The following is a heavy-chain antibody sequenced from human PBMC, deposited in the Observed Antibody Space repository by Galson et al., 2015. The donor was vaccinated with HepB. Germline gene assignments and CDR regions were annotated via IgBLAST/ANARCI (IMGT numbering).Heavy chain of an antibody. D-gene: IGHD6-19*01. CDR1: GGSISSYY. J-gene: IGHJ5*02. CDR2: IYTSGST. CDR3: VRGGAVPGHNWFDP. Sequence: SETLSLTCTVSGGSISSYYWSWIRQPAGKGLEWIGRIYTSGSTNYNPSLKSRVTMSVDTSKKQFSLKLSSVTAADTAVYYCVRGGAVPGHNWFDPWGQGTLVTVSS. V-gene: IGHV4-4*07.